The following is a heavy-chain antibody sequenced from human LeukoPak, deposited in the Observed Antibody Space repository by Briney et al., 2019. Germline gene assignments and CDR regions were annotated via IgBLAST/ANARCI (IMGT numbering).Heavy chain of an antibody. J-gene: IGHJ4*02. CDR3: ARELSGTTSYYFDY. D-gene: IGHD1-7*01. Sequence: GGSLRLSCSASGFTFSISAMHWVRQAPGKGLQYVSVISGDGITTSYADSVKGRFTISRDNAKNSLYLQMNSLRVEDTAVYYCARELSGTTSYYFDYWGQGTLVTVSS. CDR2: ISGDGITT. CDR1: GFTFSISA. V-gene: IGHV3-64*04.